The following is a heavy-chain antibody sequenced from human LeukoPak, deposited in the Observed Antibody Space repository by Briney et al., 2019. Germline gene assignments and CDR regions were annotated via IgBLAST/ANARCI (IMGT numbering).Heavy chain of an antibody. D-gene: IGHD2-2*01. CDR3: ARGGDYAGDALGY. V-gene: IGHV1-69*05. CDR2: IIPIFGKA. CDR1: GGTFSNYA. Sequence: SVKVSCKASGGTFSNYAISWVRQAPGQGLEWMGGIIPIFGKANYAQKFQGRATITTDESTSTAYMELSRLRSEDTAVYYCARGGDYAGDALGYWGQGTLVTVSS. J-gene: IGHJ4*02.